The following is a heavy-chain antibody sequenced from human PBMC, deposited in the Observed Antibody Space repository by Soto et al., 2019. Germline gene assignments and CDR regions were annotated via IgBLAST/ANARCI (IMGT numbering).Heavy chain of an antibody. J-gene: IGHJ4*02. D-gene: IGHD5-18*01. CDR3: AREGLPRGIYYFDY. Sequence: GESLKISCAASGFTFSSYAMHWVRQAPGKGLEWVAVISYDGSNKYYADSVKGRFTISRDNSKNTLYLQMNSLRAEDTAVYYCAREGLPRGIYYFDYWGQGTLVTVSS. CDR2: ISYDGSNK. CDR1: GFTFSSYA. V-gene: IGHV3-30-3*01.